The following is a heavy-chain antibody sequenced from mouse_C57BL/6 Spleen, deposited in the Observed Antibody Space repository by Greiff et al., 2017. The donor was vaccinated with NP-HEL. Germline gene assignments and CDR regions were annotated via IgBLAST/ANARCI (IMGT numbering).Heavy chain of an antibody. CDR1: GFTFSDYG. Sequence: EVKLMESGGGLVKPGGSLKLSCAASGFTFSDYGMHWVRQAPEKGLEWVAYISSGSSTIYYADTVKGRVTISRDNAKNTLFLQMTSLRSEDTAMYYCARGGNPLFDYWGQGTTLTVSS. CDR2: ISSGSSTI. V-gene: IGHV5-17*01. J-gene: IGHJ2*01. CDR3: ARGGNPLFDY. D-gene: IGHD2-1*01.